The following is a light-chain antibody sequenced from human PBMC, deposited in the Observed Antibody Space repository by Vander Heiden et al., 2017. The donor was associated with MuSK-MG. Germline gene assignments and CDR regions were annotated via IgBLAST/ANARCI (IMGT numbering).Light chain of an antibody. Sequence: DIQMTQSPSSLSASVGDRVTITCQASQDISNYLNWYQQKPGKAPKLLIYDASNLETGVPSRFSGSGSGTDFTFTISSLQPEDIATYYCQQDYNLPLTFGGGTKVEI. CDR1: QDISNY. CDR2: DAS. J-gene: IGKJ4*01. CDR3: QQDYNLPLT. V-gene: IGKV1-33*01.